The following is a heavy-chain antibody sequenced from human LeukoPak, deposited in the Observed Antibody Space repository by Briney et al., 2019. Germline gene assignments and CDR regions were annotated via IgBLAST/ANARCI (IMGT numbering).Heavy chain of an antibody. V-gene: IGHV3-48*02. CDR2: ISSCSSTI. CDR3: ARWAIFDAFDI. D-gene: IGHD3-9*01. Sequence: GGSLRLSCAASGFTFRSYNMNWVRQAPGKGLEWVSYISSCSSTIYYADSVKGRFTISRDNAKNSLYLQMNSLIDEDTAVYYCARWAIFDAFDIWGQGTMVTVSS. CDR1: GFTFRSYN. J-gene: IGHJ3*02.